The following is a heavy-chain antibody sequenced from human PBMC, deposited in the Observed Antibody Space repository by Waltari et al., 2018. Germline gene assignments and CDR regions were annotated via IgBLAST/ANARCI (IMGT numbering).Heavy chain of an antibody. D-gene: IGHD4-17*01. J-gene: IGHJ4*02. CDR3: ARGGSDYGLGY. V-gene: IGHV4-59*11. Sequence: QVQLQESGPGLVKPSETLSLTCTVSGGSISSHYWSWIRQPPGKGLEWIGYIYYSGSTNYNPSLMSRVTISVDTSKNQFSLKLSSVTAADTAVYYCARGGSDYGLGYWGQGTLVTVSS. CDR1: GGSISSHY. CDR2: IYYSGST.